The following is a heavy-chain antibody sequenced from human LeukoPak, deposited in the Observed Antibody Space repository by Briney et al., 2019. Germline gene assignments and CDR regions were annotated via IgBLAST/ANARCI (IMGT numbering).Heavy chain of an antibody. Sequence: PGGSLRLSCAASGFTFSNYAMHWVRQAPGKGLEWVAGVSDDGSNKDSADSVKGRFIISRDNSKNTLYLQMNSLTTEDTAVYYCAREDGNCNVDYWGQGTLVTVSS. CDR2: VSDDGSNK. D-gene: IGHD2/OR15-2a*01. J-gene: IGHJ4*02. V-gene: IGHV3-30-3*01. CDR1: GFTFSNYA. CDR3: AREDGNCNVDY.